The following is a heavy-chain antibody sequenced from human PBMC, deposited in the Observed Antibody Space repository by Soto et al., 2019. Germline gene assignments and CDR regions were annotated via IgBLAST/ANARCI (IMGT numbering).Heavy chain of an antibody. CDR1: RFTFSNYA. CDR2: ISSTGGST. V-gene: IGHV3-23*01. J-gene: IGHJ6*02. D-gene: IGHD2-2*02. CDR3: ARAHDYDFWSSTSCYINGMDV. Sequence: PGGSLRLSCAASRFTFSNYAMSWVRQAPGKGLEWVSGISSTGGSTYYADSVKGRFTISRDNSKNTLDLQMSSLRAEDTAIYYCARAHDYDFWSSTSCYINGMDVWGQGTTVTVSS.